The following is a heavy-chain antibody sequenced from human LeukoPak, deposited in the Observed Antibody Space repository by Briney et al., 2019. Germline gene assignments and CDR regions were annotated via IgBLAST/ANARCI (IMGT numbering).Heavy chain of an antibody. J-gene: IGHJ3*02. Sequence: ASVKVSCKASGGTFSSYAISWVRQAPGQGLECMGGIIPIFGTANYAQKFQGRVTITADESTSTAYMELSSLRSEDTAVYYCARDRRGDSSSWANAFDIWGQGTMVTVSS. V-gene: IGHV1-69*13. CDR2: IIPIFGTA. D-gene: IGHD6-13*01. CDR3: ARDRRGDSSSWANAFDI. CDR1: GGTFSSYA.